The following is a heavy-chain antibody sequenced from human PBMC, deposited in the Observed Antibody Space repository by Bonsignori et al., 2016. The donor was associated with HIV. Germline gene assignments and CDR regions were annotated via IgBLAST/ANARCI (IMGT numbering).Heavy chain of an antibody. CDR1: GFTFSSYS. CDR3: ARSRPIAAAGNINWFDP. J-gene: IGHJ5*02. CDR2: ISSSSSYI. V-gene: IGHV3-21*01. D-gene: IGHD6-13*01. Sequence: ETLSLTCAASGFTFSSYSMNWVRQAPGKGLEWVSSISSSSSYIYYADSVKGRFTISRDNAKNSLYLQMNSLRAEDTAVYYCARSRPIAAAGNINWFDPWGQGTLVTVSS.